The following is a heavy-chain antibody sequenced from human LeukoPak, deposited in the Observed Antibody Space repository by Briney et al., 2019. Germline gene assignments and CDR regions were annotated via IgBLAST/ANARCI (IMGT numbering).Heavy chain of an antibody. V-gene: IGHV4-39*07. D-gene: IGHD2-15*01. Sequence: SETLSLTCTVSGGSISSTYYWDWIRQPPGKGLEWIGSIYYSRTTYYNPSLKSRVTISVDTSKNQFSLKLSSVTAADTAVYYCARRYCSGGSCYSERGAFDIWGQGTMVTVSS. CDR2: IYYSRTT. CDR3: ARRYCSGGSCYSERGAFDI. CDR1: GGSISSTYY. J-gene: IGHJ3*02.